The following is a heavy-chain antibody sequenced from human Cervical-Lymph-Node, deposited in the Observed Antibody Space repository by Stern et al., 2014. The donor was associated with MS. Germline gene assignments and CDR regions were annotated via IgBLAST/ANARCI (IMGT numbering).Heavy chain of an antibody. CDR2: INPSSGST. V-gene: IGHV1-46*01. J-gene: IGHJ4*02. CDR1: GYTFTTYW. D-gene: IGHD6-19*01. Sequence: VQLVQSGAEVKKPGASVKLSCKASGYTFTTYWMHWVRQAPGQGLEWMGIINPSSGSTSYAQKFQGRVTMTRDTSTSTVYMDLSSLRSEDTAVYYCARDPNSSGWQNFDYWGQGTRVTVSS. CDR3: ARDPNSSGWQNFDY.